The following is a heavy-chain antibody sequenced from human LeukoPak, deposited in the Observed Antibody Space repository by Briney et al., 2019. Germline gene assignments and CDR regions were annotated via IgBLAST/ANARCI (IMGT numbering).Heavy chain of an antibody. D-gene: IGHD4-17*01. J-gene: IGHJ5*02. CDR1: GYTFTSNG. CDR2: ISAYNGNT. V-gene: IGHV1-18*01. Sequence: ASVKVSCKASGYTFTSNGISWVRQAPGQGLEWMGWISAYNGNTNYAQKLQGRVTMTTDTSTSTAYMELRSLRSDDTAVYYCARVDGDYADGWFDPWGQGTLVTVSS. CDR3: ARVDGDYADGWFDP.